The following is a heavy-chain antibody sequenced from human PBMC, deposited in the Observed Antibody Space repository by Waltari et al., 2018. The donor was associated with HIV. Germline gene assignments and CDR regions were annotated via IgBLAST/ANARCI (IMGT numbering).Heavy chain of an antibody. V-gene: IGHV4-39*07. CDR1: AGSIRIRSNY. CDR3: ARVVAGTLDY. CDR2: IYYSGST. D-gene: IGHD1-7*01. Sequence: QLQLQESGPGLVKPSETLSLTCTASAGSIRIRSNYWGWIRHPPGKGLEWIGSIYYSGSTYYNPSLKSRVTISVDTSKNQFSLKLSSVTAADTAVYYCARVVAGTLDYWGQGTLVTVSS. J-gene: IGHJ4*02.